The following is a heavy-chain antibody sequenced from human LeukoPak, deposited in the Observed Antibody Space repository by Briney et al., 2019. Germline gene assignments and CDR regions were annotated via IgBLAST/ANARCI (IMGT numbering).Heavy chain of an antibody. CDR1: GFAVSSNY. J-gene: IGHJ4*02. CDR3: ARAPEGQGDFDY. D-gene: IGHD3-10*01. CDR2: IYSGGST. V-gene: IGHV3-53*01. Sequence: GGSLRLSCAASGFAVSSNYMSWVRQAPGKGLEWVSAIYSGGSTYYADSVKGRFTISRDNSKNTLYLQMNSLRAEDTAVYYCARAPEGQGDFDYWGQGTLVTVSS.